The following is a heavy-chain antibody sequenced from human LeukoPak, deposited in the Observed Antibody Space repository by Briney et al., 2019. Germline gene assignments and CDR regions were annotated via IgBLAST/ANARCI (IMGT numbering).Heavy chain of an antibody. V-gene: IGHV1-3*01. CDR3: ARRVVVPAAIVGRYDP. CDR1: GYTFTSYA. Sequence: ASVKVSCTASGYTFTSYAFHWVRHAPGQRLEWMGWTNAGNGNTKYSQKVQVRVTITRDTSARTVYMELSSLRSEDTAVYYCARRVVVPAAIVGRYDPCGQGTLV. CDR2: TNAGNGNT. D-gene: IGHD2-2*01. J-gene: IGHJ5*02.